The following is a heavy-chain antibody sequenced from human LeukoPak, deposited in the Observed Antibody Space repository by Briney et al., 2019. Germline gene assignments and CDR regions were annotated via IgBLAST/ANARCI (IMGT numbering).Heavy chain of an antibody. CDR2: IIPIFGTA. J-gene: IGHJ6*04. Sequence: SVNVSCNASESTFSRYTISWVRHAPGQGLEWMGGIIPIFGTANYAQKFQGRVTITADESTSTAYMELSSLRSEDTAVYYCARLFGELSSYWYYGMDVWGKGTTVTVSS. CDR3: ARLFGELSSYWYYGMDV. D-gene: IGHD3-10*02. CDR1: ESTFSRYT. V-gene: IGHV1-69*13.